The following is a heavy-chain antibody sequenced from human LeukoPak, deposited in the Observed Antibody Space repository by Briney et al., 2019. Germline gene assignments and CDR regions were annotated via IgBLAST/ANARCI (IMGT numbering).Heavy chain of an antibody. J-gene: IGHJ4*02. CDR2: VIPIFGTA. D-gene: IGHD3-22*01. Sequence: SVKVSCKASGRTFTIYAISWVRRAPGPGIEWMGRVIPIFGTANYEQKFQGRVTIATDESTSTAYMELSSLRSEDTAVYYCAREWYDSSGYYREYYFDYWGQGALVTFSS. V-gene: IGHV1-69*05. CDR1: GRTFTIYA. CDR3: AREWYDSSGYYREYYFDY.